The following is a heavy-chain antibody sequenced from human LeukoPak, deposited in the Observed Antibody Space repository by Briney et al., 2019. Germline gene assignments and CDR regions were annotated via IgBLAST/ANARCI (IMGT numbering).Heavy chain of an antibody. D-gene: IGHD2-15*01. CDR3: VFSFKSAAATRAFDI. V-gene: IGHV4-34*01. J-gene: IGHJ3*02. CDR1: GGSFSGYY. Sequence: SETLSLTCAVYGGSFSGYYWSWIRQPPGKGLGWIGEINHSGSTNYNPSLKSRVTISVDTSKNQFSLKLSSVTAADTAVYYCVFSFKSAAATRAFDIWGQGTMVTVSS. CDR2: INHSGST.